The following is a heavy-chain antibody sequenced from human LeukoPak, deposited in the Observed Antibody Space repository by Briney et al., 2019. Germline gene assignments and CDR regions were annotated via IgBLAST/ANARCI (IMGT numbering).Heavy chain of an antibody. V-gene: IGHV4-61*01. CDR2: IYYSRST. Sequence: SDTLSLTRTVSGGSLRSGSYYWSWIPQPRGKGLEWFGYIYYSRSTNYNPSLKSRVTISVDTSKNQFSLKLSSLTAADTAVYYCARLLAAAGLFYFDSWGQGTLVTVSS. CDR1: GGSLRSGSYY. D-gene: IGHD6-13*01. CDR3: ARLLAAAGLFYFDS. J-gene: IGHJ4*02.